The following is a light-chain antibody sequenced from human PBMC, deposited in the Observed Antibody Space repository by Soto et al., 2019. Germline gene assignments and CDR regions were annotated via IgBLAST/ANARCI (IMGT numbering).Light chain of an antibody. V-gene: IGKV3-11*01. CDR3: QQRCNFLT. J-gene: IGKJ4*01. CDR2: EAS. Sequence: EIVLTQSPATLSLSPGERATLSCRASQSIATYLAWYQQKPGQAPRLLIYEASNRATGVPARFSGSGSGTDFTPSSSRLEADDFAVYYCQQRCNFLTFGGGTKVEIK. CDR1: QSIATY.